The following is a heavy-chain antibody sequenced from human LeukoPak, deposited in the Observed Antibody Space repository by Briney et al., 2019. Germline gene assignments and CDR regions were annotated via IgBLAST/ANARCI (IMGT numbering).Heavy chain of an antibody. J-gene: IGHJ4*02. CDR1: GFTFNNYW. V-gene: IGHV3-7*03. Sequence: PGGSLRLSCTASGFTFNNYWMSWVRQAPGKGLEWVANMNQDGSEKYYVNSVKGRFTISRDNAMNSLYLQMNSLRAEDTAVYYCARRAAYSIFDNWGQGSLVTVSS. CDR2: MNQDGSEK. D-gene: IGHD5-18*01. CDR3: ARRAAYSIFDN.